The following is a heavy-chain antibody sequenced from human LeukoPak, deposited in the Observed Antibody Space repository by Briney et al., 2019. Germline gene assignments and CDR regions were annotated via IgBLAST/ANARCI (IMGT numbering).Heavy chain of an antibody. CDR3: ATTRGNYYDSSGYYSDEYFQH. CDR2: IIPIFGTA. CDR1: GGTFSSYA. V-gene: IGHV1-69*05. Sequence: SVKVSCKASGGTFSSYAISWVRQAPGQGLEWMGRIIPIFGTANYAQKFQGRVTITTDESTSTAYMELSSLRSEDTAVYYCATTRGNYYDSSGYYSDEYFQHWGQGTLVTVSS. D-gene: IGHD3-22*01. J-gene: IGHJ1*01.